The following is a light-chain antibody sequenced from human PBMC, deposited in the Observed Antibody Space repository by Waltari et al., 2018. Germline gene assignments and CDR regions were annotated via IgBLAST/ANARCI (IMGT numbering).Light chain of an antibody. CDR1: QSLLHSDGRTY. V-gene: IGKV2D-29*01. Sequence: DVVMTQTPLSLSVTPGQPASISCKSSQSLLHSDGRTYLSWYVQKPGQPPQVLIYEVSSRLSGVPERLSGTGSGTDFTLKISRVEAEDVGVYYCMQNIQMHTFGPGTKLEIK. CDR2: EVS. J-gene: IGKJ2*01. CDR3: MQNIQMHT.